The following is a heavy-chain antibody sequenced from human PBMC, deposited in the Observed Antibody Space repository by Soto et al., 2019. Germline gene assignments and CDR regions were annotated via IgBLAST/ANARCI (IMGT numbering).Heavy chain of an antibody. CDR3: ARGEVVVFNWFES. CDR2: IYYSGST. J-gene: IGHJ5*02. D-gene: IGHD2-15*01. Sequence: QVQMQESGPGLVKPSQTLYLTCSVSGGSIIDSGSFYWNWIRQHPGKGLEWIGYIYYSGSTYYNRSLRSRATISLDTSKNQFSLKLTSVTAADTAIYYCARGEVVVFNWFESWGQGTLVTVSS. V-gene: IGHV4-31*03. CDR1: GGSIIDSGSFY.